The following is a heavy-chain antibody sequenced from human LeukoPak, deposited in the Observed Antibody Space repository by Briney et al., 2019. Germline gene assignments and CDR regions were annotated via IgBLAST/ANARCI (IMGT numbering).Heavy chain of an antibody. CDR1: GFTFSKFP. D-gene: IGHD1-1*01. V-gene: IGHV3-23*01. Sequence: GGSLRLSCAASGFTFSKFPMGWVRQAPGRGLEWVSAISASGDVTFYADSLRGRFTISRDNSKSTLYLQMNGLRAEDTAIFYCAKSLFTSATGTGRAFHIWGQGTRVSVSS. J-gene: IGHJ3*02. CDR3: AKSLFTSATGTGRAFHI. CDR2: ISASGDVT.